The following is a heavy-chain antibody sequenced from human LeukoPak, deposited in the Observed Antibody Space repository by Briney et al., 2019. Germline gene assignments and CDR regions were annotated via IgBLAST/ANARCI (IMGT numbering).Heavy chain of an antibody. CDR2: ISYDGSNK. CDR3: AREEEWYASGTYYKGFDS. CDR1: GFTFSSYG. D-gene: IGHD3-10*01. Sequence: PGRSLRLSCAASGFTFSSYGMHWVRQARGKGLEWVAVISYDGSNKYYADSVKGRFTMSRDNSKDTLYVQMNSLRADDTAVYYCAREEEWYASGTYYKGFDSWGQGTLVTVSS. J-gene: IGHJ4*02. V-gene: IGHV3-30*03.